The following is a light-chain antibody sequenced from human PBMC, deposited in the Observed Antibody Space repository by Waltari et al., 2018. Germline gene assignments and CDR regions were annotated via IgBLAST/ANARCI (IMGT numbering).Light chain of an antibody. J-gene: IGLJ3*02. CDR3: CSYAGTYTWV. CDR1: SSDVGGNNY. V-gene: IGLV2-11*01. Sequence: QSALTPPRPVSGSPGQSVTISCPGTSSDVGGNNYVSWHQQHPGKAPKLMIYDVSKRPSGVPDRFSGSKSGNTASLTISGLQAEDEADYYCCSYAGTYTWVFGGGTKLTVL. CDR2: DVS.